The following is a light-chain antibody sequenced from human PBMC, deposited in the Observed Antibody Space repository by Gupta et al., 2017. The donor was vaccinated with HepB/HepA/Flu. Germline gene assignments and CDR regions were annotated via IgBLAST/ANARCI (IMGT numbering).Light chain of an antibody. J-gene: IGLJ2*01. V-gene: IGLV2-23*02. CDR3: CSYGHSSTVV. CDR2: EVS. Sequence: QSALTQPASVSGSPGQSITISCTGTSSDVGSYNLVSWYQQHPGKAPKVMIYEVSKRPSGVSNRFSGSKSGNTASLTISGLQAEDEADYYCCSYGHSSTVVFAGGTKLTVL. CDR1: SSDVGSYNL.